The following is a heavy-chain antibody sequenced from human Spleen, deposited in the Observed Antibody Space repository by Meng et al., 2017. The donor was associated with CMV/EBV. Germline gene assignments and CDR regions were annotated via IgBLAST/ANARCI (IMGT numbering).Heavy chain of an antibody. CDR3: ARGQPMAAVDY. J-gene: IGHJ4*02. Sequence: SETLSLTCTVSGDSISSFYWTWIRQPPGKGLEWLGYISHSGSTNYNPSLKGRVTISLDTSKNQFSLNVKSVTAADTAVYYCARGQPMAAVDYWGQGTLVPSPQ. D-gene: IGHD6-13*01. CDR1: GDSISSFY. CDR2: ISHSGST. V-gene: IGHV4-59*12.